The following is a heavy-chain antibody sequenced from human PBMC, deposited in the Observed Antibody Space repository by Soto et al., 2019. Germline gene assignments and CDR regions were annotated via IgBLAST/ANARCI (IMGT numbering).Heavy chain of an antibody. V-gene: IGHV3-48*03. D-gene: IGHD6-13*01. CDR2: ISHTDRLT. CDR1: GFTFSYYE. CDR3: ARDTGRASADL. Sequence: EVQLAESGGDLVQPGGSLRLSCVGSGFTFSYYEMNWVRQAPGKGLERVAFISHTDRLTHYPDSVKGRFTISRDNAKNSLYLEMNNLRVEDTAVYYCARDTGRASADLWGQGTLVSVSS. J-gene: IGHJ5*02.